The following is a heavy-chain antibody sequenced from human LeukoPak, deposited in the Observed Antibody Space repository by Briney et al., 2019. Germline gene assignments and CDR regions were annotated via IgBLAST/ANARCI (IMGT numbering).Heavy chain of an antibody. CDR1: GFTFSSYG. CDR3: ARDQVAADYYYMDV. Sequence: GGSLRLSCATSGFTFSSYGVHWVRQAPGKGLEWVAFIRHDGSNKYYADPVKGRFTISRDNSKNTLFLQMNSLRAEDTAVYYCARDQVAADYYYMDVWGKGTTVTASS. D-gene: IGHD6-19*01. CDR2: IRHDGSNK. V-gene: IGHV3-30*02. J-gene: IGHJ6*03.